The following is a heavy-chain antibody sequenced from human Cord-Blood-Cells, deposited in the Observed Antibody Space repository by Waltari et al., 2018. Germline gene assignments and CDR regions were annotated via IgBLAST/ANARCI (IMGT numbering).Heavy chain of an antibody. D-gene: IGHD3-10*01. CDR1: GFTFSSYS. Sequence: EVQLVESGGGLVKPGGSLRLSCAASGFTFSSYSMNWVRQAPGKGLEWFSLISGSSSYIYYAASVKGRLTISRDNAKNSLYLQMNSLGAEDTAVYYGARGGPKTYYYGSGSLDYWGQGTLVTVSS. CDR3: ARGGPKTYYYGSGSLDY. CDR2: ISGSSSYI. V-gene: IGHV3-21*01. J-gene: IGHJ4*02.